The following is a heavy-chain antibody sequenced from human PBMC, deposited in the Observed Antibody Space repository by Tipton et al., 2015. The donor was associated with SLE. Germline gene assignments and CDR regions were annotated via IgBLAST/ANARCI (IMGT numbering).Heavy chain of an antibody. CDR1: GASINSDSYY. CDR2: IYSRGST. J-gene: IGHJ2*01. Sequence: TLSLTCTVSGASINSDSYYWSWIRQPAGKGLEWIGRIYSRGSTDYNPSLKSRVTISVDTSENQFSLKLSSVTAADTAVYYCARSRADSGNYYAQEEYFDLWGRGTLVIVSS. CDR3: ARSRADSGNYYAQEEYFDL. V-gene: IGHV4-61*02. D-gene: IGHD1-26*01.